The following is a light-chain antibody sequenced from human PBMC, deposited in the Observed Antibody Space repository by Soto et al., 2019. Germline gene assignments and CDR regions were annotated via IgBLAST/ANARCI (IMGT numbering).Light chain of an antibody. CDR2: AAS. Sequence: DIQLTQSQSFLSAFVGARFIITVRASQGISSSLAWYHQKPGEAPKLLIYAASTLQSGVPPRFSGSGYGTEFTLTISSLQPEDFASYYCQKLDNFPLTFGQGTRLEIK. J-gene: IGKJ5*01. V-gene: IGKV1-9*01. CDR3: QKLDNFPLT. CDR1: QGISSS.